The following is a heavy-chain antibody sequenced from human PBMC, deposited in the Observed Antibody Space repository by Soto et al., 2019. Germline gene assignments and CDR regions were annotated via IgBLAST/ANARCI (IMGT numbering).Heavy chain of an antibody. D-gene: IGHD6-13*01. CDR2: IWYDGSNK. CDR1: GFTFSSYG. V-gene: IGHV3-33*01. Sequence: QVQLVESGGGVVQPGRSLRLSCAASGFTFSSYGMYWVRQAPGKGLEWVAVIWYDGSNKYYADSVKGRFTISRDNSKNTLYLQMNSLRAEDMAVYYCARWGIAAGDYWGQGTLVTVSS. J-gene: IGHJ4*02. CDR3: ARWGIAAGDY.